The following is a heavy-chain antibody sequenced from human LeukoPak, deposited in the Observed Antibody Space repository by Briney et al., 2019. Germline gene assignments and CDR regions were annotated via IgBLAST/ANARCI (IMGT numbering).Heavy chain of an antibody. CDR1: GGTLSSYA. D-gene: IGHD3-16*02. CDR3: ARANMITFGGVIGLIDY. J-gene: IGHJ4*02. CDR2: IIPIFGTA. Sequence: SVKVSCKASGGTLSSYAISWVRQAPGQGLEWMGGIIPIFGTANYAQKFQGRVTITADESTSTAYMELSSLRSEDTAVYYCARANMITFGGVIGLIDYWGQGTLVTVSS. V-gene: IGHV1-69*13.